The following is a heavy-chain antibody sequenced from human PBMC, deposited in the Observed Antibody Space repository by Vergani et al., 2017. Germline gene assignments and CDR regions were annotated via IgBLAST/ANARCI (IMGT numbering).Heavy chain of an antibody. J-gene: IGHJ3*01. V-gene: IGHV3-53*02. CDR2: IYSGGST. CDR3: AKDRAVTTFEVDL. D-gene: IGHD4-17*01. Sequence: VQLVETGGGLIQPGGSLRLSCAASGFTVSSNYMSWVRPAPGKGLEWVSVIYSGGSTYYADSVKGRFTISRDNSKNTLYLQMNSLRAEDTAVYYCAKDRAVTTFEVDLWGQGTMVTVSS. CDR1: GFTVSSNY.